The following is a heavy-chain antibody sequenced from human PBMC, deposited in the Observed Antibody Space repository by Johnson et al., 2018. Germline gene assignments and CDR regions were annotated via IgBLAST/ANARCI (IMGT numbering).Heavy chain of an antibody. D-gene: IGHD5-18*01. CDR1: DGSMSGYY. CDR3: ARYKRGYQSYYYGMEV. V-gene: IGHV4-59*01. Sequence: QVQLQESGPGLVKPSETLSLTCTVSDGSMSGYYWTWIRQPPGKGLEWIGYIFYSGNTNYNPSLRGRVAISVDTSKNQFSLKLSSVTAADTAIYYCARYKRGYQSYYYGMEVWGQGTTVTVSS. J-gene: IGHJ6*02. CDR2: IFYSGNT.